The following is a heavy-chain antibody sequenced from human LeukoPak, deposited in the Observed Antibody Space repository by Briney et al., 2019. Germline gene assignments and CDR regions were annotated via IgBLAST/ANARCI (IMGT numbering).Heavy chain of an antibody. CDR3: ARGNLYDYVWGSYLPDFDY. D-gene: IGHD3-16*02. V-gene: IGHV3-30-3*01. CDR1: GFTFSSYA. J-gene: IGHJ4*02. Sequence: GGSLRLSCAASGFTFSSYAMHWVRQAPGKGLEWVAVISYDGSNRYYADSVKGRFTISRDNSKNTLYLQMNSLRAEDTAVYYCARGNLYDYVWGSYLPDFDYWGQGTLVTVSS. CDR2: ISYDGSNR.